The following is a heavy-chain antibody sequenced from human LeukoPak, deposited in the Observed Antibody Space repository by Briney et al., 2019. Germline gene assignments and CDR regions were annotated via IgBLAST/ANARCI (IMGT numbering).Heavy chain of an antibody. CDR3: AKITAANVWGTYRFDY. V-gene: IGHV3-23*01. CDR2: ISGSGGST. J-gene: IGHJ4*02. CDR1: GFTFSSYA. D-gene: IGHD3-16*02. Sequence: GGSLRLSCAASGFTFSSYAMSWVRQAPGKGLEWVSGISGSGGSTYYADSVKGRFTISRDNSKNTLYSQMNSLRAEDTAVYYCAKITAANVWGTYRFDYWGQGTLVTVSS.